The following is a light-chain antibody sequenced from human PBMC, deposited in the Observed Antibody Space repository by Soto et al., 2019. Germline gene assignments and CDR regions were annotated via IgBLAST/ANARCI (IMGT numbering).Light chain of an antibody. CDR3: QQYDSYYT. V-gene: IGKV1-5*01. CDR1: QSISNW. J-gene: IGKJ2*01. Sequence: DIQMTQSPSTLTVSVGDRVTITCRASQSISNWLAWYQQKPGKAPTLLIYDVSRLESGVPSRFSGSGSGTEFTLTNTSLQPDDFETYYCQQYDSYYTFGQGTKVAIK. CDR2: DVS.